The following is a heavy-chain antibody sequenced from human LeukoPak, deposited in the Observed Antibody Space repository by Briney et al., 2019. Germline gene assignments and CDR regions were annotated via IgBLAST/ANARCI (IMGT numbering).Heavy chain of an antibody. CDR1: GGSISSSSYY. CDR3: ARRDGYSYEDAFDI. CDR2: IYYSGST. J-gene: IGHJ3*02. V-gene: IGHV4-39*01. Sequence: SETLSLTCTVSGGSISSSSYYWGWIRQPPGKGLEWIGSIYYSGSTYYNPSLKSRVTISVDTSKNQFSLKLSSVTAADTAVYYCARRDGYSYEDAFDIWGQGTMVTVSS. D-gene: IGHD5-18*01.